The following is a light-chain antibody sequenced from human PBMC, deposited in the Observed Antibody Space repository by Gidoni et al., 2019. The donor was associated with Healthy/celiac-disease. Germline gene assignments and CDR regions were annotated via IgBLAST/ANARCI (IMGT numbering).Light chain of an antibody. V-gene: IGKV3-15*01. CDR3: QQYNNWPT. Sequence: EIVMTQSPATLSVSPGERATLSCRASQRGSSNLAWYQQKPGQAPRLLIYGASTRATGIPARFRGSGSGKEFTLTISSLQSEDCAVYYCQQYNNWPTFGKGTKVEIK. J-gene: IGKJ1*01. CDR1: QRGSSN. CDR2: GAS.